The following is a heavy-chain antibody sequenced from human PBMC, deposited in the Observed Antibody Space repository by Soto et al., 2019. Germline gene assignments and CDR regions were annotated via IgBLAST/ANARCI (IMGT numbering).Heavy chain of an antibody. CDR3: ARDPRGGEVAGSDYYYGMDV. D-gene: IGHD6-19*01. CDR2: ISSSGSTI. V-gene: IGHV3-48*03. CDR1: GFTFSSYE. Sequence: GGSLRLSCAASGFTFSSYEMNWVRQAPGKGLEWVSYISSSGSTIYYADSVKGRFTISRDNAKNSLYLQMNSLRAEDTAVYYCARDPRGGEVAGSDYYYGMDVWGQGTTVTVSS. J-gene: IGHJ6*01.